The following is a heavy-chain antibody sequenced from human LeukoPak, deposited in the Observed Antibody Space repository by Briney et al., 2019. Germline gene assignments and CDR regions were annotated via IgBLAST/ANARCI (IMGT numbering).Heavy chain of an antibody. D-gene: IGHD4-11*01. CDR3: ARGSSNYVFYYYYYYMDV. Sequence: SETLSLTCAVYGGSFSGYYWSWIRQPPGKGLEWIGEINHSGGTNYNPSLKSRVTISVDTSKNQFSLKLSSVTAADTAVYYCARGSSNYVFYYYYYYMDVWGKGTTVTVSS. CDR1: GGSFSGYY. J-gene: IGHJ6*03. CDR2: INHSGGT. V-gene: IGHV4-34*01.